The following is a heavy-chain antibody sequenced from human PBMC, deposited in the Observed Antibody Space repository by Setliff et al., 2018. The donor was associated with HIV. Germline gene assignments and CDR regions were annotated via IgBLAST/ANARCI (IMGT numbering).Heavy chain of an antibody. CDR1: GGSFSGYY. CDR3: ARDSRWLQFPYFDS. V-gene: IGHV4-34*01. Sequence: PSETLSLTCAVYGGSFSGYYWSWIRQPPGKVLEWIGEINHSGSINYNPSLKSRVTISVDTSKNQFSLKLSSVTAADTAVYYCARDSRWLQFPYFDSWGQGTPVTVSS. D-gene: IGHD5-12*01. J-gene: IGHJ4*01. CDR2: INHSGSI.